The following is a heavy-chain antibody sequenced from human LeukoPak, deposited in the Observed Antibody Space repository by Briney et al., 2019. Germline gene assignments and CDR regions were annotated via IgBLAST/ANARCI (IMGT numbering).Heavy chain of an antibody. Sequence: SETLSLTCAVYGGSFSGYFWTWIRQPPGKGLEWIGEINHSGSTNYNPSLKSRVPISVDTSKNQFSLKLSSVTAADTAVYYCASVTAIKNNDYWGQGTLVTVSS. J-gene: IGHJ4*02. CDR1: GGSFSGYF. D-gene: IGHD2-2*02. CDR2: INHSGST. V-gene: IGHV4-34*01. CDR3: ASVTAIKNNDY.